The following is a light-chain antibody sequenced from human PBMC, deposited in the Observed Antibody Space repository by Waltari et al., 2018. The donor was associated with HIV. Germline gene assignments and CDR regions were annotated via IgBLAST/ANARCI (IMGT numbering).Light chain of an antibody. V-gene: IGLV2-8*01. J-gene: IGLJ3*02. CDR1: SNDIGAYNF. CDR2: DVS. CDR3: CSSENSLKML. Sequence: QSALTQPPPASGSLGQSVTLSCTGSSNDIGAYNFVSWYQHHPHTAPKLLLYDVSRRPGTLARRFSGSRSDNAAFLTVAGLHHDDEASYFGCSSENSLKMLFGGGTNVTIL.